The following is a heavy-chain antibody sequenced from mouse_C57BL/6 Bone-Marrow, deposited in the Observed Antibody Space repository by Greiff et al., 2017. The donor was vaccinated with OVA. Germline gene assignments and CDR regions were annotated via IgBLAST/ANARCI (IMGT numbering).Heavy chain of an antibody. Sequence: QVQLKQPGAELVKPGASVKLSCKASGYTFTSYWMQWVKQRPGQGLEWIGEIDPSDSYTNYNQKFKGKATLTVDTSSSTAYMQLSSLTSEDSAVYYCARSPSYYFDYWGQGTTLTVSS. CDR1: GYTFTSYW. J-gene: IGHJ2*01. CDR2: IDPSDSYT. CDR3: ARSPSYYFDY. V-gene: IGHV1-50*01.